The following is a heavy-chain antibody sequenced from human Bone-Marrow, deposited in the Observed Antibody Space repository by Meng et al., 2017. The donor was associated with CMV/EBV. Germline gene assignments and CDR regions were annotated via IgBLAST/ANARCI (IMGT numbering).Heavy chain of an antibody. CDR3: ARDWNYVIVY. V-gene: IGHV6-1*01. CDR2: TYYRSKWYN. J-gene: IGHJ4*02. Sequence: SQTLSLTRAISGDSVSSNRAAWNWIRQSPSRGLEGMGRTYYRSKWYNEFAVSVKSRITINPDTSKNQFSRQLNSVTPEATAVYYCARDWNYVIVYWGQGTLVTVSS. D-gene: IGHD1-7*01. CDR1: GDSVSSNRAA.